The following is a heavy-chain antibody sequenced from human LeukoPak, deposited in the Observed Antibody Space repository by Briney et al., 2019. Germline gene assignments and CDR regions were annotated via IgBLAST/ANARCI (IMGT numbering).Heavy chain of an antibody. Sequence: VKLACKASGYTFTSCDINWVREATGQGIEWMGWMNTNSGNTGYAQKFQCRVTMTRTTSISTAYMELSSLRSEDTAVYYCTRGRIAARHGSSFDPWGQGTLVTVSS. CDR1: GYTFTSCD. V-gene: IGHV1-8*01. D-gene: IGHD6-6*01. CDR2: MNTNSGNT. J-gene: IGHJ5*02. CDR3: TRGRIAARHGSSFDP.